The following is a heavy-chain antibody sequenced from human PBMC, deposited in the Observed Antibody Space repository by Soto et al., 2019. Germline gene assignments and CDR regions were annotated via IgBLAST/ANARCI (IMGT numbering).Heavy chain of an antibody. J-gene: IGHJ4*02. CDR3: AATDAPYSSSWYYFDY. V-gene: IGHV1-24*01. CDR2: FDPEDGET. Sequence: ASVKVSCKVSGYTLTELSMHWVRQAPGKGLEWMGGFDPEDGETIYAQKFQGRVTMTEDTSTDTAYMELSSLRSEDTAVYYCAATDAPYSSSWYYFDYWGQGTLVTVSS. D-gene: IGHD6-13*01. CDR1: GYTLTELS.